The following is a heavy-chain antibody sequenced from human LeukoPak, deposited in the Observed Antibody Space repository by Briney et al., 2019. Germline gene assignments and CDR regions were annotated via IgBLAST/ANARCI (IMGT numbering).Heavy chain of an antibody. CDR1: GFTFSNYW. Sequence: PGGSLRLSCAASGFTFSNYWMTWVRRAPGKGLEWEAHINQDGSKEYYMDSVKARFTISRDNAKNSLSLQMNSLRAEDTAVYYCVRDGGVSGYDLLDYWGQGTLVTVSS. V-gene: IGHV3-7*01. D-gene: IGHD5-12*01. CDR2: INQDGSKE. J-gene: IGHJ4*02. CDR3: VRDGGVSGYDLLDY.